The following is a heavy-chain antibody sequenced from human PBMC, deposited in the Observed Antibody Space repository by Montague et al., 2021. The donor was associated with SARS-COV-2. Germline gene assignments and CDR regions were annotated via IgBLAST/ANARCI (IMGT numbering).Heavy chain of an antibody. CDR2: TSYSGST. J-gene: IGHJ6*02. Sequence: SETLSLTCTVSGGSISPYYWSWIRQSPGKGLECIGYTSYSGSTDYNPSLKSRVTISIDTPKNQFSLKLSSVTAADTAVYYCARWGEYYDSPYYYYAIDVWGQGTTVTVSS. D-gene: IGHD3-3*01. V-gene: IGHV4-59*12. CDR1: GGSISPYY. CDR3: ARWGEYYDSPYYYYAIDV.